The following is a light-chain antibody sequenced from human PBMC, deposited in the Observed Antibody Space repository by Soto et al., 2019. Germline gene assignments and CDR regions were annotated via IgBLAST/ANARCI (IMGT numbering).Light chain of an antibody. CDR3: MQTLQTPPFT. V-gene: IGKV2-28*01. CDR1: QSLLHSNGYNY. J-gene: IGKJ3*01. CDR2: LGS. Sequence: IVMTQSPLSLPVTPGEPAAVACRSSQSLLHSNGYNYLDWYLQKPGQSPQLLIYLGSNRASGVPDRISGSGSGTDFTLKISRVEAEDAGVYYCMQTLQTPPFTFGPGTKVDIK.